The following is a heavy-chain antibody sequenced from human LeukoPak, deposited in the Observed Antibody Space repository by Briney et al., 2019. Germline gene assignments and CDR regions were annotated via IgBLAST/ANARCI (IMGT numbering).Heavy chain of an antibody. CDR2: INPSTGNT. CDR3: ARSPYTYGSLFYLDY. J-gene: IGHJ4*02. D-gene: IGHD5-18*01. CDR1: GYTFTYYY. V-gene: IGHV1-46*01. Sequence: ASVKVSCKASGYTFTYYYIHWVRQAPGQGLEWMGKINPSTGNTDYAQKFQGRVTLTGDASTSTVYMELRSLRPEDTAVYYCARSPYTYGSLFYLDYWGQGTLVTVSS.